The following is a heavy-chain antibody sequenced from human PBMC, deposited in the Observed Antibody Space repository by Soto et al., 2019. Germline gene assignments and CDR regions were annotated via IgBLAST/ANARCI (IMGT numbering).Heavy chain of an antibody. D-gene: IGHD2-15*01. CDR1: GGTFNTYP. CDR3: VRAWGALVVPAGRDHRDLDV. V-gene: IGHV1-69*06. CDR2: IVPIFGSP. J-gene: IGHJ6*02. Sequence: QGQLVQSGAEVKKPGSSVKVSCKPSGGTFNTYPFSWVRQAPGQGLEWMGGIVPIFGSPNYAQKFQGRVTISADTSTGTASVDLSRLSSSDTAVYYCVRAWGALVVPAGRDHRDLDVWGQGTTVTVS.